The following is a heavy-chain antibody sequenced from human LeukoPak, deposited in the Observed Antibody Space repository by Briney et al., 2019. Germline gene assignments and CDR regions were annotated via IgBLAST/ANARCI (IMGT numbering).Heavy chain of an antibody. V-gene: IGHV3-7*01. Sequence: GGSLRLSCAASGFAFSSSWMSWVRQAPGKGLEWVANIKQDGSETYYVDSLKGRFTISRDNAKNTLYLQMNSLRVDDTGVYYCARESSGSYWGWGQGTLVTVSS. D-gene: IGHD3-10*01. J-gene: IGHJ4*02. CDR1: GFAFSSSW. CDR2: IKQDGSET. CDR3: ARESSGSYWG.